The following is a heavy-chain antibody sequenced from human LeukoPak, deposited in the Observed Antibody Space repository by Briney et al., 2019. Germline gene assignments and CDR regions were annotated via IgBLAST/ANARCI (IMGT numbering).Heavy chain of an antibody. D-gene: IGHD3-22*01. CDR2: ISSSSSYI. V-gene: IGHV3-21*01. Sequence: PGGSLRLSCAASGFTFCSYSMNWVRQAPGKGLEWVSSISSSSSYIYYADSVKGRFTISRDNAKNSLYLQMNSLRAEDTAVYYCARAHYYDSSGYYYDVTWGQGTLVTVSS. J-gene: IGHJ5*02. CDR1: GFTFCSYS. CDR3: ARAHYYDSSGYYYDVT.